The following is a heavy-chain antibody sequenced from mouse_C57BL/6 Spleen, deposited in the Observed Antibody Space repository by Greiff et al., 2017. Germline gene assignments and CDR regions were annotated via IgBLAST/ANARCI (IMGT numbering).Heavy chain of an antibody. V-gene: IGHV5-4*03. CDR2: ISDGGSYT. J-gene: IGHJ4*01. Sequence: EVMLVESGGGLVKPGGSLKLSCAASGFTFSSYAMSWVRQTPEKRLEWVATISDGGSYTYYPDNVKGRFTISRDNAKNNLYLQMSHLKSEDTAMYYCAKVYAYDDEPYYAMDYWGQGTSVTVSS. D-gene: IGHD2-2*01. CDR1: GFTFSSYA. CDR3: AKVYAYDDEPYYAMDY.